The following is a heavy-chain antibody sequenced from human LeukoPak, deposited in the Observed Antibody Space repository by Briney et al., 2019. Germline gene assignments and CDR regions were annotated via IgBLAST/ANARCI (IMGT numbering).Heavy chain of an antibody. CDR2: IIPIFGTA. V-gene: IGHV1-69*01. CDR3: ARVGIAAAGTSH. J-gene: IGHJ4*02. D-gene: IGHD6-13*01. CDR1: GGTFSSYA. Sequence: SVKVSRKASGGTFSSYAISWVRRAPGQGLEWMGGIIPIFGTANYAQKFQGRVTITADESTSAAYMELSSLRSEDTAVYYCARVGIAAAGTSHWGQGTLVTVSS.